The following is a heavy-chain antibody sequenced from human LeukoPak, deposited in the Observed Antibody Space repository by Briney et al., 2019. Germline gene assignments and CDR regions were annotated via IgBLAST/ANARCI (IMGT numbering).Heavy chain of an antibody. CDR3: AREGVVAARYYYYYYMDV. CDR1: GYTFTGCY. Sequence: ASVKVSCKASGYTFTGCYMHWVRQAPGQGLEWMGWINPNSGGTNYAQKFQGRVTMTRDTSISTAYMELSRLRSDDTAVYYCAREGVVAARYYYYYYMDVWGKGTTVTVSS. D-gene: IGHD6-6*01. CDR2: INPNSGGT. V-gene: IGHV1-2*02. J-gene: IGHJ6*03.